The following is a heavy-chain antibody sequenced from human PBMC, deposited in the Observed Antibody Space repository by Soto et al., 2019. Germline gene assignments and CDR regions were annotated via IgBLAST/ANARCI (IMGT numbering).Heavy chain of an antibody. D-gene: IGHD2-2*01. CDR1: GGTFSSYA. CDR2: IIPIFGTA. CDR3: ARVIVVVPAAMEVFGYFDY. J-gene: IGHJ4*02. Sequence: VQLVQSGAEVKKPGSSVKVSCKASGGTFSSYAISWVRQAPGQGLEWMGGIIPIFGTANYAQKFQGRVTITADESTSTAYMELSSLRSEDTAVYYCARVIVVVPAAMEVFGYFDYWGQGTLVTVSS. V-gene: IGHV1-69*01.